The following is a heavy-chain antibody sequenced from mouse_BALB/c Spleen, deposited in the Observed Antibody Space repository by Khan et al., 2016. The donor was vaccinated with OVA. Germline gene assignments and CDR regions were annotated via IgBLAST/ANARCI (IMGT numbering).Heavy chain of an antibody. CDR3: ERHRFTSPAALFAY. CDR2: ISNGGSYT. V-gene: IGHV5-6*01. Sequence: EVELVESGGDLVKPGGSLKLSCEASGFTFSSYGMSWVRQTPDKRLEWVATISNGGSYTYYPDSVKGRLTISRDNAKNTLYLQMSSLKSEDTAMYYCERHRFTSPAALFAYWGQGTLVTVSA. J-gene: IGHJ3*01. CDR1: GFTFSSYG. D-gene: IGHD1-1*01.